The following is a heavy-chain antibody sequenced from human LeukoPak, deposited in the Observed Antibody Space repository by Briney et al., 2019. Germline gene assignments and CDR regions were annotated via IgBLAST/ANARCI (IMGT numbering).Heavy chain of an antibody. CDR1: GYTFTSYG. CDR2: ISAYNGNT. CDR3: ARESNSSSSGWYDY. J-gene: IGHJ4*02. Sequence: ASVKVSCKASGYTFTSYGISWVRQAPGQGLEWMGWISAYNGNTNYAQKLQGRVTMTTDTSTSTAYMELSSLRSEDTAVYYCARESNSSSSGWYDYWGQGTLVTVSS. V-gene: IGHV1-18*01. D-gene: IGHD6-6*01.